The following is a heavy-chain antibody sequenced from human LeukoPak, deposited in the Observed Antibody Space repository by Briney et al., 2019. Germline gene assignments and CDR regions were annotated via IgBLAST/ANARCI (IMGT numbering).Heavy chain of an antibody. Sequence: GGSLRLSCAASGFTVSSNYMSWVRQAPGKGLEWVSVIYSGGSTYYADSVKGRFTISRDNSKNTLYLQMNSLRAEDTAVYYCARVGAARLLSLPRGVYYFDYWGQGTLVTVSS. D-gene: IGHD6-6*01. J-gene: IGHJ4*02. CDR2: IYSGGST. CDR3: ARVGAARLLSLPRGVYYFDY. CDR1: GFTVSSNY. V-gene: IGHV3-53*01.